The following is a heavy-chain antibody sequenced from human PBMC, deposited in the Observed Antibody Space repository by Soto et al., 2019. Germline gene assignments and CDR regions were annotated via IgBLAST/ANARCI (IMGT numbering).Heavy chain of an antibody. CDR2: IYYSGET. D-gene: IGHD3-10*01. Sequence: QVQLQESGPGLVKPSETLSLTCTVSADSISRYYWSWIRLSPGKGLEWIGYIYYSGETNYNPSVQSRVTISVDTTKTQLSLKLSSVTAAATAVYYCVRGQGGEFLKGSGMNVWGQGTTITVSS. CDR1: ADSISRYY. J-gene: IGHJ6*02. CDR3: VRGQGGEFLKGSGMNV. V-gene: IGHV4-59*01.